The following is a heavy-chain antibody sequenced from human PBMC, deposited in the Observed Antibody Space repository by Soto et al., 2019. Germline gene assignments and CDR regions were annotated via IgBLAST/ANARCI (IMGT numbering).Heavy chain of an antibody. D-gene: IGHD6-19*01. CDR1: GDSFSSDDYY. V-gene: IGHV4-34*01. J-gene: IGHJ6*02. Sequence: SETLSLTCTASGDSFSSDDYYWSWIRQPPGKGLEWIGEINHSGSTNYNPSLKSRVTISVDTSKNQFSLKLSSVTAADTAVYYCARDRLVRGYYYYGMDVWGQGTTVTVSS. CDR3: ARDRLVRGYYYYGMDV. CDR2: INHSGST.